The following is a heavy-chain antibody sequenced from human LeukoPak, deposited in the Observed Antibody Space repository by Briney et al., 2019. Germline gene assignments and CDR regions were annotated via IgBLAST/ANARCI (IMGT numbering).Heavy chain of an antibody. D-gene: IGHD2-15*01. CDR1: GFTFSSYS. CDR2: ISSSSSYI. J-gene: IGHJ4*02. Sequence: GGSLRLSCAASGFTFSSYSMNWVRQAPGKGLEWVSSISSSSSYIYYADSVKGRFTISRDNAKNSLYLQMNSLRAEDTAVYYCASLGYCSGGSCYPTDYWGQGTLVTVSS. V-gene: IGHV3-21*01. CDR3: ASLGYCSGGSCYPTDY.